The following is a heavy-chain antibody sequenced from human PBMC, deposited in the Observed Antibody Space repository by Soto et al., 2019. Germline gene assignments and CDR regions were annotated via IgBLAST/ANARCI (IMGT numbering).Heavy chain of an antibody. CDR2: IYWDDDK. CDR1: GFSLSTSEVG. D-gene: IGHD3-9*01. J-gene: IGHJ4*02. Sequence: GSGPTLVNPTQTLTLTCTFSGFSLSTSEVGVGWIRQPPGKALEWLAPIYWDDDKFYSPSLKSRLTITKDTSKNQVVLTMTNMDPMDAATYYCAHRRRRGLTGPWNFGSLDYWGQGTLVTVSS. CDR3: AHRRRRGLTGPWNFGSLDY. V-gene: IGHV2-5*02.